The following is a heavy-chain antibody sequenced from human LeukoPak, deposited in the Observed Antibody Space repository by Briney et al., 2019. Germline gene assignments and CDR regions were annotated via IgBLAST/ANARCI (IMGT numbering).Heavy chain of an antibody. J-gene: IGHJ6*02. D-gene: IGHD5-12*01. CDR2: IYHSGST. V-gene: IGHV4-30-2*01. CDR1: GGSISSGGYS. Sequence: SETLSLTCAVSGGSISSGGYSWSWIRQPPGKGLEWIGYIYHSGSTYYNPSLKSRVTISVDRSKNQFSLKLSSVTAADTAVYYCARDKWLNSYQKYYYYGMDVWGQGTTVTVSS. CDR3: ARDKWLNSYQKYYYYGMDV.